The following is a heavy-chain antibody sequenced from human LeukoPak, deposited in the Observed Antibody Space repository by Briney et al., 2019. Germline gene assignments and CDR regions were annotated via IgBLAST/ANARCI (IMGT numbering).Heavy chain of an antibody. J-gene: IGHJ4*02. D-gene: IGHD3-10*01. CDR3: ARDPRVRGTEHYFDY. CDR1: RFSFSEYA. V-gene: IGHV3-30*03. Sequence: GGSLRLSCRVSRFSFSEYAMHWVRPAPGKGMEWVAVISSDGSRKYYGDSVKGRFTISRDNAKNTLYLQMNSLRAEDTALDYCARDPRVRGTEHYFDYWGQGTLVTVSS. CDR2: ISSDGSRK.